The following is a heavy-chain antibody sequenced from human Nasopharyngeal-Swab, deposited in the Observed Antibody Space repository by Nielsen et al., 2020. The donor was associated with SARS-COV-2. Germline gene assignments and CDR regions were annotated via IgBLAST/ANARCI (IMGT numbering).Heavy chain of an antibody. CDR2: IYHSGST. D-gene: IGHD1-26*01. V-gene: IGHV4-4*02. Sequence: SETLSLTCAVSGGSISSSNWWSWVRQPPGKGLEWIGEIYHSGSTNYNPSLKSRVTISVDKSKNQFSLKLSSVTAADTAVYYCARVGWVEGAAYFDYWGQGTLVTVSS. CDR1: GGSISSSNW. CDR3: ARVGWVEGAAYFDY. J-gene: IGHJ4*02.